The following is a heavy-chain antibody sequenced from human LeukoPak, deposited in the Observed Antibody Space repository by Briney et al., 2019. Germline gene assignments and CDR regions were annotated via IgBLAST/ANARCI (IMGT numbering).Heavy chain of an antibody. CDR1: GFTFSSYW. CDR2: IKQDGSEK. CDR3: ARALITIFGVVIFDY. Sequence: GGSLRLSCAASGFTFSSYWMSWVRQAPGKGLEWVAHIKQDGSEKYYVDSVKGRFTISRDNAKNSLYLQMNSLRAEDTAVYYCARALITIFGVVIFDYWGQGTLVTVSS. V-gene: IGHV3-7*01. D-gene: IGHD3-3*01. J-gene: IGHJ4*02.